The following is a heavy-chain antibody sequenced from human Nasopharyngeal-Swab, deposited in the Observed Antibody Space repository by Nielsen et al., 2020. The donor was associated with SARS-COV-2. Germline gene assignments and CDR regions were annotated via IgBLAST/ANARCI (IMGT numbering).Heavy chain of an antibody. J-gene: IGHJ3*01. CDR2: INHSGST. Sequence: SETLSLTCAVYGGSFSGYYWSWIRQPPGKGLEWIGEINHSGSTNYNPSLKSRVTISVDTSKNQFSLKLSSVTAADTAVYYCARDSRWLGDAFDLWGQGTMVTVSS. CDR1: GGSFSGYY. CDR3: ARDSRWLGDAFDL. D-gene: IGHD6-19*01. V-gene: IGHV4-34*01.